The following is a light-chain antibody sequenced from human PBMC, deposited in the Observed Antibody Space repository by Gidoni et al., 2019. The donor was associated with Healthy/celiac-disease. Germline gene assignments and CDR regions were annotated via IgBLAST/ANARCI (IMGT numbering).Light chain of an antibody. CDR1: QSIISY. J-gene: IGKJ4*01. Sequence: DIQMTQSPSSLSASVGDRVTITFRASQSIISYLNWYQQKPGKAPKLLIYAASSLQSGVPSRFSGSGSGTDFTLTISSLQPEDFATYYCQQSYSTPLTFGGXTKVEIK. CDR2: AAS. V-gene: IGKV1-39*01. CDR3: QQSYSTPLT.